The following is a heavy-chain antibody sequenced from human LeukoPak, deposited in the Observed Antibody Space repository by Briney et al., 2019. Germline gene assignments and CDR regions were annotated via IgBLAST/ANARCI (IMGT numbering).Heavy chain of an antibody. D-gene: IGHD6-6*01. CDR3: VRDRSGSSSVY. CDR2: INSDGSST. CDR1: GFTFSNYR. Sequence: GGSLRLSCAASGFTFSNYRMHWFRQAPGKGLVWVSHINSDGSSTAYADSVKGRFTISRDNAKNTLYLQVNSLRAEDTAVYYCVRDRSGSSSVYWGQGTLVTVSS. J-gene: IGHJ4*02. V-gene: IGHV3-74*01.